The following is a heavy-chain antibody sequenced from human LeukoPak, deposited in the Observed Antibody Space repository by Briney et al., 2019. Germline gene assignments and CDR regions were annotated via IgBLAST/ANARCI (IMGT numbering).Heavy chain of an antibody. D-gene: IGHD1-1*01. CDR2: LRGNGDT. J-gene: IGHJ4*02. Sequence: GGSLRLSCAASGFTFSSYAMSWVREAPARGLEWVSSLRGNGDTFYADSVKGRFTLSRDDSRNTVYLQVNNLRVEDTAVYYCAKASRVSNADAVLWGQGTVVTVSS. CDR1: GFTFSSYA. V-gene: IGHV3-23*01. CDR3: AKASRVSNADAVL.